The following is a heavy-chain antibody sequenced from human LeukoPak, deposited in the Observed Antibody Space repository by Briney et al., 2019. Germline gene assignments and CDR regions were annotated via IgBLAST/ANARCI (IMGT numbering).Heavy chain of an antibody. CDR2: ISYDGSNK. V-gene: IGHV3-30*04. D-gene: IGHD5-18*01. CDR3: ARAGVYSYSYYMDV. J-gene: IGHJ6*03. CDR1: RFTFSSYA. Sequence: GRSLRLSCAASRFTFSSYAMHWVRQAPGKGLEWVTLISYDGSNKYYADSVKGRFTISRDNSKNTLYLQMNSLRAEGTAVYYCARAGVYSYSYYMDVWGKGTTVTVSS.